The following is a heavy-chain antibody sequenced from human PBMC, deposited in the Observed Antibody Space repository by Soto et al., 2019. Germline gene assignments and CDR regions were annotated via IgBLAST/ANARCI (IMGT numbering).Heavy chain of an antibody. Sequence: QITLKESGPSLVEPTQTLTLTCTFSGFSFTTGGAGVGWIRQPPGKALEWLALIYWNDVKRYSPSLKSRLTITKDTSKKEVVLTITNIDPVDTATYFCVHRLGASITSGGAIDIWGQGTMVIVSS. D-gene: IGHD3-16*01. J-gene: IGHJ3*02. CDR1: GFSFTTGGAG. CDR2: IYWNDVK. CDR3: VHRLGASITSGGAIDI. V-gene: IGHV2-5*01.